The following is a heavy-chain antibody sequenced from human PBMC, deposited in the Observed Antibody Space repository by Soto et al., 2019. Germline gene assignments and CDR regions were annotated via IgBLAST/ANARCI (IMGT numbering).Heavy chain of an antibody. D-gene: IGHD5-18*01. J-gene: IGHJ4*02. Sequence: QVQLVQSGSEVKKPGSSVKVSCKASGGSFSSNPISWVRQAPGQGLEWMAGIIPIFATVHYAQKFQGRVTITADESTSTAYMELTSLRSEDTAVYFCARGGRGYSSAPRYYFDYWGQGPLVTVSS. CDR2: IIPIFATV. V-gene: IGHV1-69*01. CDR3: ARGGRGYSSAPRYYFDY. CDR1: GGSFSSNP.